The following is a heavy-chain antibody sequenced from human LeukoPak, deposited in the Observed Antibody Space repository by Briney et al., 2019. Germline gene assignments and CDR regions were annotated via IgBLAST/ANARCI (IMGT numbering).Heavy chain of an antibody. CDR1: GFTFNIFA. D-gene: IGHD2-2*01. CDR3: ASLEYCSSTSCYTGDFQH. V-gene: IGHV3-23*01. J-gene: IGHJ1*01. Sequence: GGSLRLSCAASGFTFNIFAMSWVRQAPGKGLEWVSVISDRGGSAYYADSVKGRFTISRDNAKNSLYLQMNSLRAEDTALYYCASLEYCSSTSCYTGDFQHWGQGTLVTVSS. CDR2: ISDRGGSA.